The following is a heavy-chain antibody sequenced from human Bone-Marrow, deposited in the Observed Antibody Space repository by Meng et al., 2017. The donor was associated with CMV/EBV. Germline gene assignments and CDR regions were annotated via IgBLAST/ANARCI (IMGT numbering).Heavy chain of an antibody. D-gene: IGHD6-13*01. CDR3: ARDPPKQDGYSSSWYVLYYYYGMDV. J-gene: IGHJ6*02. CDR2: ISYDGSNK. CDR1: GFTFSSYA. Sequence: GESLKISCAASGFTFSSYAMHWVRQAPGKGLEWVAVISYDGSNKYYADSVKGRFTISRDNSKNTLYLQMNSLRAEDTAVYYCARDPPKQDGYSSSWYVLYYYYGMDVWGQGTTVTVSS. V-gene: IGHV3-30*04.